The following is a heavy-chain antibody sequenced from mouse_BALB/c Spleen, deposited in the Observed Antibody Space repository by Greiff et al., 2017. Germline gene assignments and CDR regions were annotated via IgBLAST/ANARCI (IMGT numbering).Heavy chain of an antibody. V-gene: IGHV8-8*01. J-gene: IGHJ1*01. CDR1: GFSLSTSGMG. CDR3: ARTHYYGSSYVGYFDV. Sequence: ESGPGILQPSQTLSLTCSFSGFSLSTSGMGVGWIRQPSGKGLEWLAHIWWDDDKYYNTALKSGLTISKDTSKNQVFLKIASVDTADTATYYCARTHYYGSSYVGYFDVWGAGTTVTVSS. CDR2: IWWDDDK. D-gene: IGHD1-1*01.